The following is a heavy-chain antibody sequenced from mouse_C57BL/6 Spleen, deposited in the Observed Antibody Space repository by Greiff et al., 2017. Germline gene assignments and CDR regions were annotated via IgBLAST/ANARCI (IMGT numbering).Heavy chain of an antibody. V-gene: IGHV5-4*01. D-gene: IGHD1-1*01. CDR3: ARDGVTTVVAHWYFDV. Sequence: EVKLVESGGGLVKPGGSLKLSCAASGFTFSSYAMSWVRQTPEKRLEWVATISDGGSYTYYPDNVKGRFTISRDNAKNNLYLQMSHLKSEDTAMYYCARDGVTTVVAHWYFDVWGTGTTVTVSS. CDR1: GFTFSSYA. CDR2: ISDGGSYT. J-gene: IGHJ1*03.